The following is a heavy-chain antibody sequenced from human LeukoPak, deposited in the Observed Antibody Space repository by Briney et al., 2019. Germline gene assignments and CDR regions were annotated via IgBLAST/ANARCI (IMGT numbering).Heavy chain of an antibody. CDR2: ITASGTAM. CDR3: ARDSGSSWYEYYFDC. J-gene: IGHJ4*02. V-gene: IGHV3-48*02. CDR1: GFTFSSYS. D-gene: IGHD6-13*01. Sequence: TGGSLRLSCAASGFTFSSYSMNWVRQAPGKGLEWGSHITASGTAMFYADSVKGRFTISRDNAKNSLYLQMNSLRDEDTAVYYCARDSGSSWYEYYFDCWGQGTLVTVSS.